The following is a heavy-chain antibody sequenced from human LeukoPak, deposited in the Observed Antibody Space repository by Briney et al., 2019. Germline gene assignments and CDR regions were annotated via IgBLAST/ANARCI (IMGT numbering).Heavy chain of an antibody. CDR1: GFTFSNYE. V-gene: IGHV3-23*01. Sequence: GGSLRLSCAPSGFTFSNYEMNWVRQAPGKGLEWVSTISGSGGSTYYADSVKGRFSISRDNSKNTLYPQMNSLRAEDTAIYYCAKGGESYYGWFDPWGQGTLVTVSS. D-gene: IGHD3-10*01. CDR2: ISGSGGST. CDR3: AKGGESYYGWFDP. J-gene: IGHJ5*02.